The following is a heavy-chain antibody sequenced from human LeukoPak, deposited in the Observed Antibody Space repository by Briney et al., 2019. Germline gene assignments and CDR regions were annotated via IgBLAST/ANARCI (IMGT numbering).Heavy chain of an antibody. J-gene: IGHJ4*02. CDR1: GYTFTGYY. D-gene: IGHD6-13*01. V-gene: IGHV1-2*02. Sequence: ASVKVSCKASGYTFTGYYMHWVRQAPGQGLEWMGWINPNSGGTNYAQRFQGRVTMTRDTSISTAYMELSRLRSDDTAVYYCARYSSTYLNFDYWGQGTLVTVSS. CDR3: ARYSSTYLNFDY. CDR2: INPNSGGT.